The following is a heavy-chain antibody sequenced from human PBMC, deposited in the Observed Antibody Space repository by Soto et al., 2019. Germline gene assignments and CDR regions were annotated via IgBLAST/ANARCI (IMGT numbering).Heavy chain of an antibody. J-gene: IGHJ5*02. Sequence: EVQLLESGGGWVQPGGSLRLSCAASGFTFSSYAMRWVRQAPGKGLEWVSAISGSGGSTYYADSVKGRFTISRDNSKNTLYLQMNSLRAEDTAVYYCAKDLSPGGDPNWFDPWGQGTLVTVSS. CDR2: ISGSGGST. CDR1: GFTFSSYA. D-gene: IGHD4-17*01. CDR3: AKDLSPGGDPNWFDP. V-gene: IGHV3-23*01.